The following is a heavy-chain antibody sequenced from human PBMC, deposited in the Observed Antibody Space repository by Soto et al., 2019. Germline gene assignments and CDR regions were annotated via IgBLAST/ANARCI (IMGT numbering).Heavy chain of an antibody. V-gene: IGHV4-39*01. CDR3: ATVPAALFSFDY. CDR1: GGSISIGTDY. CDR2: IHYSGST. Sequence: SETLSLTCDVSGGSISIGTDYWGWIRQPPGKGLEWIGNIHYSGSTYYNPSLKSRVTISVDTSKNQFSLKLSSVTAADTAVYYCATVPAALFSFDYWGQGTLVTVSS. D-gene: IGHD2-2*01. J-gene: IGHJ4*02.